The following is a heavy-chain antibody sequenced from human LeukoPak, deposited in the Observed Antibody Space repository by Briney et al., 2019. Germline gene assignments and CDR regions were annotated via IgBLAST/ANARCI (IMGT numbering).Heavy chain of an antibody. Sequence: PSETLSLTCTVSGGSISSDYWSWIRQPPGKGLEWIRYIYYSGRTYYNPSLKSRITISVDTSKNQFSLKLSSVTAADTAVYYCVRGFYSPHYWGQGTLVTVSS. CDR1: GGSISSDY. V-gene: IGHV4-59*01. CDR3: VRGFYSPHY. CDR2: IYYSGRT. J-gene: IGHJ4*02. D-gene: IGHD4-11*01.